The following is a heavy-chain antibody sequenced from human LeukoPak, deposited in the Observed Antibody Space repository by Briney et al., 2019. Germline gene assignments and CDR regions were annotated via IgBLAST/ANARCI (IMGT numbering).Heavy chain of an antibody. D-gene: IGHD1-26*01. CDR1: GFTFGDYA. CDR2: IRSKAYGGTT. V-gene: IGHV3-49*04. Sequence: GGSLRLSCTASGFTFGDYAMSWVRQAPGKGLEWVGFIRSKAYGGTTEYAASVKGRFTISRDDSKSIAYLQMNSLKTEDTAVYYCTRGWELLGLRGPYYFDYWGQGTLVTVSS. J-gene: IGHJ4*02. CDR3: TRGWELLGLRGPYYFDY.